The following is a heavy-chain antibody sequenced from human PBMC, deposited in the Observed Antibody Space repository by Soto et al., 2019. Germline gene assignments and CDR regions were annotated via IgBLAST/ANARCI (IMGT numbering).Heavy chain of an antibody. V-gene: IGHV4-59*01. D-gene: IGHD3-22*01. CDR3: ARDRYFYDSRGYYRTLDS. Sequence: ETLSLTCSISGGSFSNDYWTWIRQSPGKGLEWIGHIFHSGITDYNPSVKSRVTISIDKSRNLFSLTLTSVTAADTAVYYCARDRYFYDSRGYYRTLDSWGQGTLVNVSS. CDR1: GGSFSNDY. J-gene: IGHJ5*01. CDR2: IFHSGIT.